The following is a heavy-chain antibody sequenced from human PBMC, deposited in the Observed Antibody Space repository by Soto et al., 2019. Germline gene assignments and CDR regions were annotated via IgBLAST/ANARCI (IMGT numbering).Heavy chain of an antibody. D-gene: IGHD5-12*01. V-gene: IGHV3-30-3*01. CDR3: ARDLDGYNWACFDY. J-gene: IGHJ4*02. Sequence: QVQLVESGGGVVQPGRSLRLSCAASGFTFSSYAMHWVRQAPGKGLEWVAVISNDGSNKYYADSVKGRFTISRDNSKNTLYLQMNSLRAEDTAEYYCARDLDGYNWACFDYWGQGTLVTVSS. CDR1: GFTFSSYA. CDR2: ISNDGSNK.